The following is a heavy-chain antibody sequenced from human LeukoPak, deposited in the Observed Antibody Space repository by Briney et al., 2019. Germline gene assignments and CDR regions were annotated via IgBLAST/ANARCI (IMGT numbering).Heavy chain of an antibody. D-gene: IGHD4-11*01. J-gene: IGHJ6*02. V-gene: IGHV3-53*01. CDR3: ARDRGYSNQPDYYYYGMDV. CDR2: IYSGGST. Sequence: GGSLRLSCAASGFTVSSNYMSWVRQAPGKGLEWVSDIYSGGSTYYDDSLKGRFTISRDNSKNTLYLQMNSLRAEDTAVYYCARDRGYSNQPDYYYYGMDVWGQGTTVTVSS. CDR1: GFTVSSNY.